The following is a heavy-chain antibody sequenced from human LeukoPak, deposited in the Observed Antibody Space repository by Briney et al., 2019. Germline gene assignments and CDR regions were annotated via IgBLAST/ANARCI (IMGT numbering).Heavy chain of an antibody. J-gene: IGHJ5*02. CDR3: ARESSGFDP. CDR2: ISYDGSNK. V-gene: IGHV3-30-3*01. CDR1: GFTFSSYA. Sequence: GGSLRLSCAASGFTFSSYAMHWVRQAPGKGLEWVAVISYDGSNKYYADSVKGRFTISGDNSKNTLYLQMNSLRAEDTAVYYCARESSGFDPWGQGTLVTVSS.